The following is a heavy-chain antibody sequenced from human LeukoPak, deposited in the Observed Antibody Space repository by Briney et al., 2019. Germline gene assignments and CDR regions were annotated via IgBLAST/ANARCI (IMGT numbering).Heavy chain of an antibody. CDR2: TYYRSTWYN. CDR1: GDSVSSNSVT. V-gene: IGHV6-1*01. CDR3: ARRLTQYVCFDP. D-gene: IGHD2-2*01. Sequence: SQTLSLTCAISGDSVSSNSVTWNWIRQSPSRGLEWLGRTYYRSTWYNDYAVSVRGRITVNPDTSKNQFSLHLNSVTPEDTAVYYCARRLTQYVCFDPWGQGILVTVSS. J-gene: IGHJ5*02.